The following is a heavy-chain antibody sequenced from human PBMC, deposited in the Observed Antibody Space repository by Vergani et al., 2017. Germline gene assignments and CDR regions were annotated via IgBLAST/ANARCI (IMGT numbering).Heavy chain of an antibody. Sequence: EVQLLESGGGLVQPGGSLRLSCAASGFTFSSYAMSWVRQALGKGLEWVSAISGSGGRTYYADSMKGRFTISRDNSKNTLYLQMNSLRAEDTAVYYCAKPGGRMSWGDDYWGQGTLVTVSS. CDR1: GFTFSSYA. J-gene: IGHJ4*02. D-gene: IGHD3-16*01. V-gene: IGHV3-23*01. CDR3: AKPGGRMSWGDDY. CDR2: ISGSGGRT.